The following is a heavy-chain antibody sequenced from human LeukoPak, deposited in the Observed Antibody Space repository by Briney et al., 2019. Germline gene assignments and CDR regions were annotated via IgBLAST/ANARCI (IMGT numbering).Heavy chain of an antibody. V-gene: IGHV1-18*01. CDR2: ISAYNGNT. CDR3: ARHVPKTYYYDSSGFFFDY. CDR1: GYTFTSYG. Sequence: ASVKVSCKASGYTFTSYGISWVRQAPGQGLEWMGWISAYNGNTNYAQKLQGRVTMTTDTSTSTAYMELRSLRSDDTAVCYCARHVPKTYYYDSSGFFFDYWGQGTLVTVSS. D-gene: IGHD3-22*01. J-gene: IGHJ4*02.